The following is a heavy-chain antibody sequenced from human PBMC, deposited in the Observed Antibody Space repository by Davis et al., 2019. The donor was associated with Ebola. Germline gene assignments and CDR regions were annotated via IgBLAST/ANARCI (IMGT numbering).Heavy chain of an antibody. V-gene: IGHV3-64*02. CDR2: ISSNGGST. J-gene: IGHJ6*02. CDR1: VITFSSYA. D-gene: IGHD5-18*01. CDR3: ARGGEYSLPYGMDV. Sequence: GESLKISCTDSVITFSSYAMTWVRQAPGKGLEYVSAISSNGGSTYYADSVKGRFTIFRDNSKNTLYLQVGSLRAEDMAIYYCARGGEYSLPYGMDVWGQGTTVTVSS.